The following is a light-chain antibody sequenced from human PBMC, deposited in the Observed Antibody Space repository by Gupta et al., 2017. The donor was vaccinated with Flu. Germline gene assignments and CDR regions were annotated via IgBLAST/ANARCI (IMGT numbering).Light chain of an antibody. CDR1: SGHSSYI. Sequence: QPVLTPSSSASASLGSSVTLTCTLSSGHSSYIIAWHQQQPGKAPRYLMKLEGSGSYNKGSGVPDRFSGSSSGADCYLTISNLQAEDEDDYYCETWDSNTRVFGGGIKLTVL. V-gene: IGLV4-60*03. CDR3: ETWDSNTRV. CDR2: LEGSGSY. J-gene: IGLJ3*02.